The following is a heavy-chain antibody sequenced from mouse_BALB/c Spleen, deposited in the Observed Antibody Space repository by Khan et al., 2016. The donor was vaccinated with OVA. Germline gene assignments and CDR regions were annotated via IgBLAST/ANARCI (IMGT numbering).Heavy chain of an antibody. Sequence: VQLKESGPGLVKPSQSLSLTCTVTGYSITSDYAWNWIRQFPGNKLEWMAYITYSGSIGYNPSLKSRISITRDTSKNQFFLQLNSVTTEDTATYYCARDYGSSYFFDYWGQGTTLTVSS. D-gene: IGHD1-1*01. CDR2: ITYSGSI. CDR1: GYSITSDYA. J-gene: IGHJ2*01. V-gene: IGHV3-2*02. CDR3: ARDYGSSYFFDY.